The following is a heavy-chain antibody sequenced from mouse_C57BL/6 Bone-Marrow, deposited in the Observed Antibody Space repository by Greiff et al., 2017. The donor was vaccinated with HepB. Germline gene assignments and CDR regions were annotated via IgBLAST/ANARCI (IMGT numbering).Heavy chain of an antibody. J-gene: IGHJ3*01. V-gene: IGHV1-81*01. CDR1: GYTFTSYG. D-gene: IGHD1-1*01. CDR3: AKNYVGWFAY. CDR2: IYPRSGNT. Sequence: VQLQQSGAELARPGASVKLSCKASGYTFTSYGISWVKQRTGQGLEWIGEIYPRSGNTYYNEKFKGKATLTADKSSSTAYMELHSLTSEDSAVYFCAKNYVGWFAYWGQGTLVTVSA.